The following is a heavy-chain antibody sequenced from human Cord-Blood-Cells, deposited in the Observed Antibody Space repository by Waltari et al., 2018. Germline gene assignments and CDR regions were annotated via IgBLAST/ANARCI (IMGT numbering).Heavy chain of an antibody. CDR2: INHSGST. J-gene: IGHJ4*02. CDR3: ARRAATTVDY. V-gene: IGHV4-34*01. Sequence: QVQLQQWGAGLLKPSETLSLTCAVYGGSFSGYYWSWSRQPPGKGLEWIGEINHSGSTNYTPSLKGRGTISVDTSKSQFSLKLSSVTAADTAVYYCARRAATTVDYWGQGTLVTVSS. CDR1: GGSFSGYY. D-gene: IGHD2-15*01.